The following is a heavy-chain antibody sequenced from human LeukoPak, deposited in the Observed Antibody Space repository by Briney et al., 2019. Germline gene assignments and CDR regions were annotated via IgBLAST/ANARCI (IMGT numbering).Heavy chain of an antibody. CDR1: GFTFRDYY. D-gene: IGHD1-14*01. CDR3: ASVSMPAATNRRLSY. V-gene: IGHV3-11*03. J-gene: IGHJ4*02. CDR2: IDNTINYT. Sequence: GGSLRLSCAASGFTFRDYYMSWIRQAPGKGLEWVSHIDNTINYTNYADSVKGRFTISRDNAKNSLYLQMNSLRADDTAVYYCASVSMPAATNRRLSYWGQGTLVTVSS.